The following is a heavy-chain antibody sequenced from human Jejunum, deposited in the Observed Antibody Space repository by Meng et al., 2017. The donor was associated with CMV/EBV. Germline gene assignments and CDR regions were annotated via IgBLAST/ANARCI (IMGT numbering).Heavy chain of an antibody. J-gene: IGHJ4*02. CDR3: AKAPSPYCSNGVCYSFDY. CDR2: ISDSGTST. CDR1: FSDYY. V-gene: IGHV3-23*01. D-gene: IGHD2-8*01. Sequence: FSDYYMSWIRQAPGKGLEWVSAISDSGTSTFYADSVKGRFAISRDNSKNTLYLQMNSLRAEDTAVYYCAKAPSPYCSNGVCYSFDYWGQGALVTVPQ.